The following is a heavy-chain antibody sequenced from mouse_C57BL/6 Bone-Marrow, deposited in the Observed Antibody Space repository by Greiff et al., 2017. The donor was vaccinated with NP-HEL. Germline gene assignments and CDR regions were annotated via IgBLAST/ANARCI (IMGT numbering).Heavy chain of an antibody. CDR2: IYPGNSDT. V-gene: IGHV1-5*01. Sequence: EVKLQQSGTVLARPGASVKMSCKTSGYTFTSYWMHWVKQRPGQGLEWIGAIYPGNSDTSYNQKFKGKAKLTAVTSASTAYMALSSLTNDDSAVYYCTRSISITTVVTFDVWGTGTTVTVSS. CDR3: TRSISITTVVTFDV. CDR1: GYTFTSYW. D-gene: IGHD1-1*01. J-gene: IGHJ1*03.